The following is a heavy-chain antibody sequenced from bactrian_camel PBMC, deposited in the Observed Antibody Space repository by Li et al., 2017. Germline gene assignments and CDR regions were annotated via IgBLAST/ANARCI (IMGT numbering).Heavy chain of an antibody. D-gene: IGHD7*01. CDR1: PTVFGDNC. CDR3: AADFYNLQLARSYSY. CDR2: MSIGNGLT. V-gene: IGHV3S1*01. Sequence: HVQLVESGGGSVEAGGSLRLACAIDPTVFGDNCFAWFHQMPGREREGVASMSIGNGLTDYTDSVKDRFTISRDNAKKTLYLKMNNLKPEDTAMYYCAADFYNLQLARSYSYWGQGTQVTVSS. J-gene: IGHJ4*01.